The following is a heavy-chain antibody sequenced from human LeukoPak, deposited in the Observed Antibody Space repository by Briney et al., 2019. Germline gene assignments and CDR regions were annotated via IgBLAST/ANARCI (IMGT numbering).Heavy chain of an antibody. D-gene: IGHD1-1*01. J-gene: IGHJ4*02. CDR1: GFTFTTYY. V-gene: IGHV3-7*01. Sequence: GGSLRLSCAASGFTFTTYYMTWVGQAPGKGLEWLANISQDGRTKYYADSVEGRFAISRDNAINSVFLQMNSVRAEDTAVYYCARENWSNDYWGQGTLVTVSS. CDR2: ISQDGRTK. CDR3: ARENWSNDY.